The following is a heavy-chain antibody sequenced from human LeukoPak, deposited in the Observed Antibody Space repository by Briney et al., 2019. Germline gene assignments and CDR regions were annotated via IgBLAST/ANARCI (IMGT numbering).Heavy chain of an antibody. V-gene: IGHV3-21*01. CDR1: GFTFSSYS. CDR3: ARVVCSSTSCRARGEFDY. Sequence: GGSLRLSCAASGFTFSSYSMNWVRQAPGKGLEWVSSISSSSSYIYYADSVKGRFTISRDNSKNTLYLQMNSLRAEDTAVYYCARVVCSSTSCRARGEFDYWGQGTLVTVSS. D-gene: IGHD2-2*01. CDR2: ISSSSSYI. J-gene: IGHJ4*02.